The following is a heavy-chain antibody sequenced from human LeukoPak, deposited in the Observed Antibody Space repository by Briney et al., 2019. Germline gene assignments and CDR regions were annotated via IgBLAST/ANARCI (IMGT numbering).Heavy chain of an antibody. CDR2: ISGSVDDT. D-gene: IGHD5-18*01. Sequence: GGSLRLSCVVSGFPFISYAMSWVRQAPGKGLEWVSRISGSVDDTYYAASVKGRFIVSRDTSKNTLYMQMNSLRAEETGVYYCAKDPLNTVMVSPTFDYWGQGTLVTVSS. CDR1: GFPFISYA. J-gene: IGHJ4*02. V-gene: IGHV3-23*01. CDR3: AKDPLNTVMVSPTFDY.